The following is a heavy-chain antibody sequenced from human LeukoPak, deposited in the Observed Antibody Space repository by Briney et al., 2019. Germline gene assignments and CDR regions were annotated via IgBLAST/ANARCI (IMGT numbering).Heavy chain of an antibody. Sequence: PSETLSLTCTVSGGSISSRYWSWIRQPPGKGLEWIGYVYYSGTTNSNPSLKSRVTISVDTSKNQFSLNLRSVTAADTAVYYCARDVARSGDLFGWFDPWGQGTLVIVSS. CDR1: GGSISSRY. CDR2: VYYSGTT. CDR3: ARDVARSGDLFGWFDP. V-gene: IGHV4-59*11. J-gene: IGHJ5*02. D-gene: IGHD3-10*01.